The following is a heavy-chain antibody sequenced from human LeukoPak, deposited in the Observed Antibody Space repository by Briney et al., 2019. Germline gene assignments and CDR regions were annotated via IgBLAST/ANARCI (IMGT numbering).Heavy chain of an antibody. J-gene: IGHJ4*01. CDR2: ISYDGSNK. CDR1: GFTFSSYS. Sequence: PGGSLRLSCAASGFTFSSYSIHWVRQAPGKGLEWVAVISYDGSNKYCADSVKGRFTISRDNSKNTLYLEMNSLRTEDTAVYYCAKVYFHSSGPCLGCDRYYFDYWGPGTFVTVSS. CDR3: AKVYFHSSGPCLGCDRYYFDY. V-gene: IGHV3-30*18. D-gene: IGHD3-22*01.